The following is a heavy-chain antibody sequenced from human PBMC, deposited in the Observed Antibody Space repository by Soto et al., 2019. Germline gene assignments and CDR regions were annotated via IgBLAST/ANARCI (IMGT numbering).Heavy chain of an antibody. CDR3: ARMGSGWGGGAFDI. Sequence: QVQLQESGPGLVKPSETLSLTCTVSGGSISSYYWSWIRQPPGKGLEWIGYIYYSGSTNYNPSLKSRVTISVDTSKTQSSLKLSSVTAADTAGYYCARMGSGWGGGAFDIWGQGTMVTVSS. CDR1: GGSISSYY. CDR2: IYYSGST. D-gene: IGHD6-19*01. J-gene: IGHJ3*02. V-gene: IGHV4-59*01.